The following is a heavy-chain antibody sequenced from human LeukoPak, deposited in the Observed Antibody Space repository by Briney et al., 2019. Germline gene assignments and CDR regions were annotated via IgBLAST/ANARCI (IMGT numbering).Heavy chain of an antibody. CDR3: ARDLAVAGTSYYYYMDV. V-gene: IGHV1-18*01. D-gene: IGHD6-19*01. Sequence: ASVKVSCKASGYTFTSYGISWGRQAPGQGLEWMGWISAYSGNTNYAQKLQGRVTMTTDTSTSTAYMELRSLRSDDTAVYYCARDLAVAGTSYYYYMDVWGKGTTVTVSS. CDR1: GYTFTSYG. CDR2: ISAYSGNT. J-gene: IGHJ6*03.